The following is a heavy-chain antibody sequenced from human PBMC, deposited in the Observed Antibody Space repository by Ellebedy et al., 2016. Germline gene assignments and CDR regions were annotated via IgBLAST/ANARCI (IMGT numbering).Heavy chain of an antibody. Sequence: SQTLSLTCAISGDSVTSSSATWNWIRRSPSRGLEWLGRTYYRAKWNNEYAVSVKSRITISPDTSKKQFSLQLNSVTPEDTGVYYCAREHDYGALDYWGQGTLVTVSS. D-gene: IGHD4-17*01. CDR3: AREHDYGALDY. J-gene: IGHJ4*02. V-gene: IGHV6-1*01. CDR1: GDSVTSSSAT. CDR2: TYYRAKWNN.